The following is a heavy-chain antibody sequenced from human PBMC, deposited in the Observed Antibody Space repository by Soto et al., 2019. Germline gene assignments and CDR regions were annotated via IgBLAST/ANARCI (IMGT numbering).Heavy chain of an antibody. D-gene: IGHD2-2*01. Sequence: EVQLLESGGGLVQPGGSLRLSCAASGFTFSSYAMSWVRQAPGKGLEWVSAISGSGGSTYYADSVKGRFTISRDNSKNTLYLQMNTRRAEDTAVYYCAKDRMPIWVSYFDYWGQGTLVTVSS. CDR2: ISGSGGST. CDR1: GFTFSSYA. J-gene: IGHJ4*02. CDR3: AKDRMPIWVSYFDY. V-gene: IGHV3-23*01.